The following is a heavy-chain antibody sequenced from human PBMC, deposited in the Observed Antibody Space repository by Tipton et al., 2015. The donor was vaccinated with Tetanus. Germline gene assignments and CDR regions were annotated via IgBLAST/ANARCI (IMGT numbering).Heavy chain of an antibody. J-gene: IGHJ4*02. CDR3: ASGSTLDC. Sequence: SLRLSCAASGFTFSSYSMNWVRQAPGKGLEWVASVSSTSSYIYYADSVKGRFTISRDNAKNSLYLQMSSLRADDTAVYYCASGSTLDCWGQGILVTVSS. V-gene: IGHV3-21*01. CDR1: GFTFSSYS. CDR2: VSSTSSYI. D-gene: IGHD6-25*01.